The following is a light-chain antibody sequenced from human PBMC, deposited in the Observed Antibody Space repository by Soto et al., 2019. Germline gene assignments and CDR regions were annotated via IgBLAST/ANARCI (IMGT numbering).Light chain of an antibody. CDR2: GAS. CDR1: QSVSSSY. J-gene: IGKJ1*01. V-gene: IGKV3-20*01. Sequence: ESVYTQAVATLSKSPGERATLSCRASQSVSSSYLAWYQQKPGQAPRLLIYGASSRATGIPDRFSGSGPGTDFTLTISRLEPEDFAVYYCQQYGSSPRTFGQGTKV. CDR3: QQYGSSPRT.